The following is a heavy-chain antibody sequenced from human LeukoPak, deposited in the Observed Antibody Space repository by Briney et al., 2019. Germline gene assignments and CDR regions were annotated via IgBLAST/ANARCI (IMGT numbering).Heavy chain of an antibody. V-gene: IGHV3-72*01. Sequence: GGSLRLSCAASGITFSDHHMGWVRQAPGKGLEWVGRIKNKADSSTTEYAESVKGRFIISRDNSKNSLYLQMNSLKTEDITAYYCFSRISGPTKWGQGTLVNGS. CDR2: IKNKADSSTT. CDR1: GITFSDHH. CDR3: FSRISGPTK. D-gene: IGHD1-26*01. J-gene: IGHJ4*02.